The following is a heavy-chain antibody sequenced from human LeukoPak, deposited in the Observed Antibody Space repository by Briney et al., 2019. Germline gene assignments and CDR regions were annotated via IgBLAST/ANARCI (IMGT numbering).Heavy chain of an antibody. V-gene: IGHV1-46*01. J-gene: IGHJ4*02. D-gene: IGHD6-19*01. CDR2: INPSGGST. CDR1: GYTFTSYY. Sequence: ASVKVSCKASGYTFTSYYMHWVRQAPGQGFEWMGIINPSGGSTSYAQKFQGRVTMTRDMSTSTVYMELSSLRSEDTAVYYCASTYSSGSPHFDYWGQGTLVTVSS. CDR3: ASTYSSGSPHFDY.